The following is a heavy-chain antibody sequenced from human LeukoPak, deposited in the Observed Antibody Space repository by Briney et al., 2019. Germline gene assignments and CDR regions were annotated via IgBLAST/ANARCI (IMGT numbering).Heavy chain of an antibody. V-gene: IGHV4-34*01. CDR1: GGSFSGYY. Sequence: SETLSLTCAVYGGSFSGYYWSWIRQPPGKGLEWIGEINHSGSTNYNPSLKSRVTVSVDTSKNQFSLKLSSVTAADTAVYYCARELRSIVVVPAAIGGRRNWFDPWGQGTLVTVSS. CDR2: INHSGST. CDR3: ARELRSIVVVPAAIGGRRNWFDP. D-gene: IGHD2-2*01. J-gene: IGHJ5*02.